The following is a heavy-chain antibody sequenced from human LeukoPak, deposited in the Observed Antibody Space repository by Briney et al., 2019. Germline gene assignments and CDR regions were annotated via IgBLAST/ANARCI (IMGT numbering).Heavy chain of an antibody. J-gene: IGHJ4*01. D-gene: IGHD3-22*01. CDR2: IYYSGST. CDR1: GGSISSYY. CDR3: ARRNYDSSGYPFFDY. Sequence: SETLSLNCTVSGGSISSYYWSWIRQPPGKGLEWIGYIYYSGSTNYNPSLKSRVTISVDTSKNQFSLKLSSVTAADTAVYYCARRNYDSSGYPFFDYSGHGTLLTVSS. V-gene: IGHV4-59*01.